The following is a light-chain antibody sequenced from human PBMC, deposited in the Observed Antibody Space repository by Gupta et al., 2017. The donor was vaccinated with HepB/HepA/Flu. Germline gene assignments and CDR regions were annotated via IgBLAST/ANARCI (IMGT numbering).Light chain of an antibody. CDR1: RSNIGTNY. CDR2: ANN. Sequence: QSVLTQPPSASATPGQRVTISCSGSRSNIGTNYVYWYEQVPGKAPQLLVYANNQRPSGVPDRFSGPNSGNSASLAIRGLQSEDEAVYYCETWDDTIKSGVFGGGTKLTVL. J-gene: IGLJ3*02. V-gene: IGLV1-47*01. CDR3: ETWDDTIKSGV.